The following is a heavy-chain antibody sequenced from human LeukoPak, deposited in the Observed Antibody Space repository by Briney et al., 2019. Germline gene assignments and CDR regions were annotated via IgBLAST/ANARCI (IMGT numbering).Heavy chain of an antibody. Sequence: PSETLSLTCTVSGGSISSSSYYWGWIRQPPGKGLEWIGSIYYSGSTNNIPSLKSRVTISVDTSKNQFSLKLSSVPAADTAVYYCACRTTADAFDIWGQGTMVTVSS. V-gene: IGHV4-39*07. CDR2: IYYSGST. CDR3: ACRTTADAFDI. D-gene: IGHD2/OR15-2a*01. CDR1: GGSISSSSYY. J-gene: IGHJ3*02.